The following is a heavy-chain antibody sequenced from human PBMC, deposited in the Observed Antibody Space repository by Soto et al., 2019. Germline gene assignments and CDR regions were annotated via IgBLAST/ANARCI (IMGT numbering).Heavy chain of an antibody. CDR2: INIDGSRI. J-gene: IGHJ4*02. V-gene: IGHV3-74*01. CDR1: GFTFSSYW. Sequence: EVQLVESGGGLVQPGGSLRLSCAASGFTFSSYWMHWVRQAPGKGLVWVSRINIDGSRISYADSVKGRCTISRDNAKNTLYMEMNSLGVEDTAVYYCIRGEGDRYDGHGYLGRHWGQGTLVTVST. CDR3: IRGEGDRYDGHGYLGRH. D-gene: IGHD3-22*01.